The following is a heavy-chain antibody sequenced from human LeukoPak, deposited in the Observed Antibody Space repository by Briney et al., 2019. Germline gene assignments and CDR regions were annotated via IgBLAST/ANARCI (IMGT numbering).Heavy chain of an antibody. CDR2: IYYSGST. J-gene: IGHJ4*02. V-gene: IGHV4-59*01. D-gene: IGHD5-18*01. CDR1: GASISTYY. Sequence: SETLSLTCTVPGASISTYYWSWIRQPPGKGLEWIGYIYYSGSTNYNPSLKSRVTISVDTSKNQFSLSLSPVTAADTAVYYCARDRGYSYAYYFDYWGQGTLVTVSS. CDR3: ARDRGYSYAYYFDY.